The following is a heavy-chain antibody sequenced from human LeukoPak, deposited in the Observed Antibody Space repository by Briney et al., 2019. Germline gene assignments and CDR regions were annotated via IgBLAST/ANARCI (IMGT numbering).Heavy chain of an antibody. CDR3: AHSHYDSSFDY. V-gene: IGHV2-70*12. Sequence: SGPTLVNPTQTPTLTCTFSGFSLSTSGMCVSWIRQPPGKALEWLARIDWDDDKYYSTSLKTRLTITKDTSKNQVVLTMTNMDSVDTATYYCAHSHYDSSFDYWGQGTLVTVSS. CDR1: GFSLSTSGMC. D-gene: IGHD3-22*01. J-gene: IGHJ4*02. CDR2: IDWDDDK.